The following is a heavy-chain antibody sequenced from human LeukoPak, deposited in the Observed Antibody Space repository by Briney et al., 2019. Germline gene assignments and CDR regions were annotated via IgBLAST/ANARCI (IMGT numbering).Heavy chain of an antibody. CDR3: ARSNQADDY. J-gene: IGHJ4*02. D-gene: IGHD1-14*01. V-gene: IGHV3-74*01. CDR2: INPGGSST. Sequence: GSLRLSCAASGFTFSSYWMHWVRQVPGKGLVWVSRINPGGSSTAYADSVKGRFTISRGNAKNTLYLQMDSLRAEDTAIYYCARSNQADDYWGQGTLVTVSS. CDR1: GFTFSSYW.